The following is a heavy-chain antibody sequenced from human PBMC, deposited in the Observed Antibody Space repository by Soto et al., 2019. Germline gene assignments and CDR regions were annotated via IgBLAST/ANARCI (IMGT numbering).Heavy chain of an antibody. CDR1: GGSIGNSY. V-gene: IGHV4-59*08. J-gene: IGHJ4*02. CDR2: IYYSGRS. Sequence: QVQLQESGPGLVKPSETLSLTCTVSGGSIGNSYWSWIRQSPGKGLEWIGYIYYSGRSNYNPSLKSRVSISVDTSKNQCSLKLSSVTAADTAVYYCARHSSSWPIFDYWGQGTLVIVSS. CDR3: ARHSSSWPIFDY. D-gene: IGHD6-13*01.